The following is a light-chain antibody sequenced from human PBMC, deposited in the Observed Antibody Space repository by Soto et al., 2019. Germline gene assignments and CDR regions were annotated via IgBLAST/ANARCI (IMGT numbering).Light chain of an antibody. CDR1: QSVGSN. CDR2: IAS. CDR3: LQVNTWPRT. Sequence: EIVMTQSPATLSVSPGETATLSCRASQSVGSNLAWYQRKPGQAPRLLISIASTRATGIPARVSGSGSGTDFTLTITNLQSEDSAVYFCLQVNTWPRTFGQGTKVEIK. J-gene: IGKJ1*01. V-gene: IGKV3-15*01.